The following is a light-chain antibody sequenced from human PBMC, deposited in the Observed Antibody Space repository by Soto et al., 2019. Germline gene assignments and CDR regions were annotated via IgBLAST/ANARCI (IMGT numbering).Light chain of an antibody. J-gene: IGKJ1*01. CDR2: AAS. CDR1: QSISSY. CDR3: QQSYSTPQT. Sequence: DIPMTQSPSSPFSSLGDRVTITFPASQSISSYLNWYQQKPGKAPKLLIYAASSLQSGVPSRFSGSGSGTDFTLTISSLQPEDFATYYCQQSYSTPQTFGQGTKVDIK. V-gene: IGKV1-39*01.